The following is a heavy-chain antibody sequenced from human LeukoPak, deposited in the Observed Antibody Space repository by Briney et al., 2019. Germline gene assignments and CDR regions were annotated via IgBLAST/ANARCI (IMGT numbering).Heavy chain of an antibody. J-gene: IGHJ4*02. D-gene: IGHD6-19*01. V-gene: IGHV3-30*02. CDR1: GFTFSSYG. CDR2: IRYDGSNK. CDR3: AKDRSSAWYYFDY. Sequence: GGSLRPSCAASGFTFSSYGMHWVRQAPGKGLEWVAFIRYDGSNKYYADSVKGRFTISRDNSKNTLYLQMNSLRAEDTAVYYCAKDRSSAWYYFDYWGQGTLVTVSS.